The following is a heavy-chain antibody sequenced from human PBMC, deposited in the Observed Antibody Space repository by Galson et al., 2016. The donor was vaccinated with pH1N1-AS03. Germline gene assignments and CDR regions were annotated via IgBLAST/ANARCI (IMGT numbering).Heavy chain of an antibody. V-gene: IGHV1-18*04. D-gene: IGHD2-15*01. CDR1: GYTFPNFG. CDR2: ISPYNGNT. J-gene: IGHJ5*02. Sequence: KAPGYTFPNFGMSWVRQAPGQGLEWMGWISPYNGNTQYAQRLEGRVTMTTDTSTNTAYLELRSLTYDDTAVYYCARAAPFDPWGHGTLVIVSS. CDR3: ARAAPFDP.